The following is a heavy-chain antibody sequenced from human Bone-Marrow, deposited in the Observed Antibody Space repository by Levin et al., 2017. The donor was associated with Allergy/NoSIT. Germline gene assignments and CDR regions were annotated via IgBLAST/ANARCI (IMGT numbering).Heavy chain of an antibody. Sequence: SQTLSLTCTVSGGSISSGGYYWSWIRQHPGKGLEWIGYIYYSGSTYYNPSLKSRVTISVDTSKNQFSLKLSSVTAADTAVYYCAREISPAYDYDSSGYYSPALNWFDPWGQGTLVTVSS. CDR2: IYYSGST. J-gene: IGHJ5*02. V-gene: IGHV4-31*02. CDR3: AREISPAYDYDSSGYYSPALNWFDP. CDR1: GGSISSGGYY. D-gene: IGHD3-22*01.